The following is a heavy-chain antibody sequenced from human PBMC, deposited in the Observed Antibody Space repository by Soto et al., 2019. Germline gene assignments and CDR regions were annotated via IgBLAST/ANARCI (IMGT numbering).Heavy chain of an antibody. V-gene: IGHV3-30*18. CDR2: ISNTGINK. CDR1: GFTFRTYG. D-gene: IGHD6-6*01. Sequence: QVQLVESGGGVVQPGRSLRLSCAASGFTFRTYGMHWVRQAPGKGLEWLAVISNTGINKYYADSVKGRFTISRDNSRDRLFLQMNSLRGEDTAIYSCAKVIRADSTSSNFYYYSGLDVWGQGTTVTVSS. CDR3: AKVIRADSTSSNFYYYSGLDV. J-gene: IGHJ6*02.